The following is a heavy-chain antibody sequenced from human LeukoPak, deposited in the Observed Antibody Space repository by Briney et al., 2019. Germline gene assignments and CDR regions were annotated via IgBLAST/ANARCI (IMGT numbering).Heavy chain of an antibody. J-gene: IGHJ3*02. CDR1: GGTFSSYA. Sequence: GASVKVSCTASGGTFSSYAISWVRQAPGQGLEWMGRIVPIFGIANYAQNFQGRVTITSDKSTSTAYLELSSLRSEDTALYYCARAAPYYYDSSGDYAFDIWGQGTMVTVSS. D-gene: IGHD3-22*01. CDR3: ARAAPYYYDSSGDYAFDI. CDR2: IVPIFGIA. V-gene: IGHV1-69*04.